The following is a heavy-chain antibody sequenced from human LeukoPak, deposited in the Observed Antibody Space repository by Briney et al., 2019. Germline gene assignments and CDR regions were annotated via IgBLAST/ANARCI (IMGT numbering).Heavy chain of an antibody. CDR1: GGSISSGGYY. J-gene: IGHJ4*02. V-gene: IGHV4-31*03. CDR2: ISYSGIA. Sequence: SETLSLTCTVSGGSISSGGYYWSWIRQHPGKGLEWIGCISYSGIAYYNPSLKSRVIVSVDTSRNQFSLDLSSVTAADTALYYCGRVLHDYYFDFWGQGTLVTVSS. D-gene: IGHD2-21*02. CDR3: GRVLHDYYFDF.